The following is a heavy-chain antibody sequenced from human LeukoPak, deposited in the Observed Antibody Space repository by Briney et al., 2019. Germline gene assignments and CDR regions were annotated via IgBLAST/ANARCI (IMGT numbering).Heavy chain of an antibody. V-gene: IGHV3-74*01. CDR2: INPDGTTT. CDR1: GLIVSRDW. CDR3: ATLTHYDSRSFAFDV. J-gene: IGHJ3*01. Sequence: GGSVRLSCAATGLIVSRDWLCWVRQAPGKGLVWVSHINPDGTTTNYGDFVKSRFTISRDNAKKTLFLQMSSLRAEDTALYYCATLTHYDSRSFAFDVWGQGTMVTVSS. D-gene: IGHD3-22*01.